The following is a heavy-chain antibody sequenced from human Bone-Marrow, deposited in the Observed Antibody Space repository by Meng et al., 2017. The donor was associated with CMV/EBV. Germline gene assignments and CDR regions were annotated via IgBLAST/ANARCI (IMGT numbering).Heavy chain of an antibody. J-gene: IGHJ6*02. D-gene: IGHD1-26*01. CDR3: ARDSRVGATRYYYYGTDV. CDR1: GYTFTSYG. CDR2: ISAYNGNT. V-gene: IGHV1-18*01. Sequence: ASVKVSCKASGYTFTSYGISWVRQAPGQGLEWMGWISAYNGNTNYAQKLQGRVTMTTDTSTSTAYMELRSLRSDDTAVYYCARDSRVGATRYYYYGTDVWGQGTTVTVSS.